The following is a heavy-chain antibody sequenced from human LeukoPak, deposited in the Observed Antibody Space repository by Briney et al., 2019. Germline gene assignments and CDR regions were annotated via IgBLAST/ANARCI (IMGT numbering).Heavy chain of an antibody. V-gene: IGHV3-30-3*01. D-gene: IGHD2-15*01. Sequence: GRSLRLSCTASGFTLSNFAMHWVRQAPGKGLEWVAVISNDGSSKYYADSVKGRFTISRDNSKNTLSLQMNSLRAEDRAVYYCASELVVAAKCDYWGQGTLVTVSS. CDR2: ISNDGSSK. J-gene: IGHJ4*02. CDR3: ASELVVAAKCDY. CDR1: GFTLSNFA.